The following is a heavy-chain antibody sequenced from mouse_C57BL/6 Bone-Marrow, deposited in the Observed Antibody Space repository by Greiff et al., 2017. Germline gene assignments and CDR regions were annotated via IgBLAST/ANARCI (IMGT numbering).Heavy chain of an antibody. CDR2: TFYSGIT. D-gene: IGHD2-5*01. J-gene: IGHJ1*03. Sequence: EVKLMESGPSLVRPSQTLSLTCTVTGFSINSDCYWIWIRQFPGNKLEYIGYTFYSGITYYNPSLESRTYIPRDTSKNQFSLKLSSVTTEDTDTYYCAREGTSNYALYWDFDVWGTVTTVTVSS. CDR3: AREGTSNYALYWDFDV. CDR1: GFSINSDCY. V-gene: IGHV3-3*01.